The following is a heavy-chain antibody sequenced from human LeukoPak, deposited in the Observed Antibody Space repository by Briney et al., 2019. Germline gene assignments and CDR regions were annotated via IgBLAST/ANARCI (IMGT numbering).Heavy chain of an antibody. CDR3: EKDSYAYYGRYDDY. CDR2: IWYDGSNK. D-gene: IGHD3-16*01. J-gene: IGHJ4*02. CDR1: GYTLSSQG. V-gene: IGHV3-33*06. Sequence: GGSLRLFCTASGYTLSSQGIHWLRQSPGKGLEWVAVIWYDGSNKYYADSVKGRFTIARDNSKNTLYLQMNSLRAEDTAIYYCEKDSYAYYGRYDDYGNQGTLVTVSS.